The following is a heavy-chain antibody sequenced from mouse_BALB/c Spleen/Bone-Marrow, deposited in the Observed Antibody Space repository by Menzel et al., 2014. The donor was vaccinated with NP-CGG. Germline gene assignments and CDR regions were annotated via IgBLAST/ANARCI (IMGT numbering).Heavy chain of an antibody. CDR3: ANYYYGSSLFAY. D-gene: IGHD1-1*01. V-gene: IGHV14-3*02. CDR2: IDPANGNT. J-gene: IGHJ3*01. Sequence: SGAELVKPGASVKLSCTASGFNIKDTYMHWVKQRPEQGLEWIGRIDPANGNTKYDPKFQGKATITADTSSNTAYLQLSSLTSEDTAVYYCANYYYGSSLFAYWGQGTLVTVSA. CDR1: GFNIKDTY.